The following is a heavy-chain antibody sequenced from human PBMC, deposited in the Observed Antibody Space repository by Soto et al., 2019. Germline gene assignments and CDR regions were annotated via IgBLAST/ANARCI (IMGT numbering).Heavy chain of an antibody. J-gene: IGHJ5*02. V-gene: IGHV3-48*02. CDR1: GFTFGGYS. CDR3: ARDLIRITMIVVVTPFDP. D-gene: IGHD3-22*01. Sequence: GGSLRLSYAASGFTFGGYSMNWVRQAPGKGLEWVSYISSSSSTIYYADSVKGRFTISRDNAKNSLYLQMNSLRDEDTAVYYCARDLIRITMIVVVTPFDPWGQGTLVTVSS. CDR2: ISSSSSTI.